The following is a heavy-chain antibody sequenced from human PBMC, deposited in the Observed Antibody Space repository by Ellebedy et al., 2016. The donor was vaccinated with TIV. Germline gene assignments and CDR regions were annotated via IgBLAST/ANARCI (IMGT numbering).Heavy chain of an antibody. D-gene: IGHD4-23*01. CDR2: IDSGDSS. CDR3: ATRHYGGFDF. CDR1: GFTVTNDY. J-gene: IGHJ3*01. V-gene: IGHV3-53*01. Sequence: GGSLRLXXVASGFTVTNDYMTWVRQAPGKGLVWVAVIDSGDSSYYADSVKGRFTISRDSPKNPLYLQMNSLRGEDTAVYYCATRHYGGFDFWGRGTTVTVSS.